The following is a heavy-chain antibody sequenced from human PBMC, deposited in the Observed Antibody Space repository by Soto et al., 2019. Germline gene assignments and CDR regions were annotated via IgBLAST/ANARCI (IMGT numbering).Heavy chain of an antibody. J-gene: IGHJ4*02. CDR3: ARYCSGGTCRMSTFDY. D-gene: IGHD2-15*01. V-gene: IGHV4-31*03. CDR1: GGSINSATYY. CDR2: IYFTGST. Sequence: SETLSLTCTVSGGSINSATYYWSWIRQHPGKGLEWIGYIYFTGSTYYNPSLKSRVTISLDTSKNQFSLKLYSVTAADTAVYYCARYCSGGTCRMSTFDYWGQGTLVTVS.